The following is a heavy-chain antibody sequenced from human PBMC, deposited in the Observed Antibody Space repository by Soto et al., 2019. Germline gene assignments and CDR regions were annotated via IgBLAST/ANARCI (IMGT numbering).Heavy chain of an antibody. V-gene: IGHV1-69*13. CDR1: GGTFSSYA. CDR3: AADVGGYIYGLGKY. D-gene: IGHD5-18*01. CDR2: IIPIFGTA. J-gene: IGHJ4*02. Sequence: VKVSCKASGGTFSSYAISWVRQAPGQGLEWMGGIIPIFGTANYARGLQERVTITRDMSTSTAYMELSGLRSEDTAVYYCAADVGGYIYGLGKYWGQGTLVTVSS.